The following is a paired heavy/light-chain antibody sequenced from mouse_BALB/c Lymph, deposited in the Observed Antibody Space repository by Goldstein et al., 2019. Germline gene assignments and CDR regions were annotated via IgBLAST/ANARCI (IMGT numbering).Light chain of an antibody. CDR2: NAK. Sequence: DIQMTQSPASLSASVGETVTITCRASENIYSYLAWYQQKQGKSPQLLVYNAKTLAEGVPSRFSGSGSGTQFSLKINSLQPEDFGSYYCQHHYGTPPTFGAGTKLELK. CDR3: QHHYGTPPT. V-gene: IGKV12-44*01. J-gene: IGKJ5*01. CDR1: ENIYSY.
Heavy chain of an antibody. V-gene: IGHV7-3*02. D-gene: IGHD1-1*01. CDR2: IRNKANGYTT. CDR3: ARDLYYYGSSGWYFDV. CDR1: GFTFTDYY. J-gene: IGHJ1*01. Sequence: EVKLVESGGGLVQPGGSLRLSCATSGFTFTDYYMSWVRQPPGKALEWLGFIRNKANGYTTEYSASVKGRFTISRDNSQSILYLQMNTLRAEDSATYYCARDLYYYGSSGWYFDVWGAGTTVTVSS.